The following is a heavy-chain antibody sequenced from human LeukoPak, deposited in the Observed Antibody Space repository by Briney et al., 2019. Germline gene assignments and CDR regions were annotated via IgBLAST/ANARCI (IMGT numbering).Heavy chain of an antibody. CDR3: ARVGYDILTGYSPWEFDY. CDR2: TNTNTGNP. D-gene: IGHD3-9*01. Sequence: ASVKVSCKASGYTFTSYAMNWVRQAPGQGLEWMGWTNTNTGNPTYAQGFTGRFVFSLDTSVSTAYLQISSLKAEDTAVYYSARVGYDILTGYSPWEFDYWGQGTLVTVSS. CDR1: GYTFTSYA. J-gene: IGHJ4*02. V-gene: IGHV7-4-1*02.